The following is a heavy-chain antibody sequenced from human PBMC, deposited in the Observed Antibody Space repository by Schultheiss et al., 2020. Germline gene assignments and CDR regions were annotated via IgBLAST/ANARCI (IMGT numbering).Heavy chain of an antibody. J-gene: IGHJ5*02. Sequence: GGSLRLSCAASGFTFSSYGMHWVRQAPGKGLEWVAVIWYDGSNKYYADSVKGRFTISRDNSKNTLYLQMNSLRAEDTAVYYCARGSVVVAATRRNWFDPWGQGTLVTVSS. CDR2: IWYDGSNK. V-gene: IGHV3-33*08. D-gene: IGHD2-15*01. CDR1: GFTFSSYG. CDR3: ARGSVVVAATRRNWFDP.